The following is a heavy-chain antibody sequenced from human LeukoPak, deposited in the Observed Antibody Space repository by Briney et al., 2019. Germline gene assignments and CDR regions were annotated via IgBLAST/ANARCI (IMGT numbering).Heavy chain of an antibody. CDR1: GFTFSNYW. Sequence: GGSLRLSCAASGFTFSNYWMTWVRQAPGKGLEWVANINQDGSEKSYVDSVEGRFTISRDNAKNSLYLQMNSLRVEDTALYYCATRSSHTSSWYVYLFWDYWGQGALVTVSS. CDR3: ATRSSHTSSWYVYLFWDY. J-gene: IGHJ4*02. D-gene: IGHD6-13*01. CDR2: INQDGSEK. V-gene: IGHV3-7*01.